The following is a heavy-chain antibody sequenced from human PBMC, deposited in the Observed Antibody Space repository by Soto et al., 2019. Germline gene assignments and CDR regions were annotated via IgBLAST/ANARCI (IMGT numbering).Heavy chain of an antibody. CDR2: ISYDGSNK. V-gene: IGHV3-30*18. Sequence: GGSLRLSCAASGFTFSSYGMHWVRQAPGKGLEWVAVISYDGSNKYYADSVKGRSTISRDNSKNTLYLQMNSLRAEDTAVYYCAKDSRPTIVPAALFDYWCQGTLVTVSS. CDR3: AKDSRPTIVPAALFDY. CDR1: GFTFSSYG. D-gene: IGHD2-2*01. J-gene: IGHJ4*02.